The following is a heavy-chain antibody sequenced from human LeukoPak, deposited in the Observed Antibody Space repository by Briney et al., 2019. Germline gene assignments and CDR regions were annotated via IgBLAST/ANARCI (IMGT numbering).Heavy chain of an antibody. D-gene: IGHD5-18*01. CDR3: ARDEGVDTAMVDY. Sequence: SSVKVSCKASRGTFSSYAISWVRQAPGQGLEWMGRIIPILGIANYAQKFQGRVTITADKSTSTAYMELSSLRSEDTAVYYCARDEGVDTAMVDYWGQGTLVTVSS. V-gene: IGHV1-69*04. J-gene: IGHJ4*02. CDR2: IIPILGIA. CDR1: RGTFSSYA.